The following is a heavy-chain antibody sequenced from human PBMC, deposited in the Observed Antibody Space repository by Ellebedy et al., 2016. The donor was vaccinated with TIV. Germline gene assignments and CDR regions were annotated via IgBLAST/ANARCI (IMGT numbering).Heavy chain of an antibody. CDR3: SRDLGSTSWYGDAFDV. CDR2: TNAYNGDT. Sequence: AASVKVSCKASGYTFTKFPMHWLRQAPGQRLEWMGWTNAYNGDTKYSQKFQGRVTFLRDTSASTAYMELSSLRSEDTAIYYCSRDLGSTSWYGDAFDVWGQGTMVTVSS. J-gene: IGHJ3*01. D-gene: IGHD6-13*01. V-gene: IGHV1-3*01. CDR1: GYTFTKFP.